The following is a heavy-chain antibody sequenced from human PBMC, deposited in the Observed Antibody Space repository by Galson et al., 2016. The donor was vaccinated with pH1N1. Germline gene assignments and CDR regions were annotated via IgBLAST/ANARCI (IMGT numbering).Heavy chain of an antibody. Sequence: SLRLSCAASGFTFDDYAMHWVRQAPGRGLEWVSGISWNSGSIGYADSVKGRFTISRDNAKNSLYLQMNGLRAEDTALYYCAKVTGYLYGYVDYWGQGTLVTVSS. D-gene: IGHD5-18*01. CDR1: GFTFDDYA. V-gene: IGHV3-9*01. CDR3: AKVTGYLYGYVDY. CDR2: ISWNSGSI. J-gene: IGHJ4*02.